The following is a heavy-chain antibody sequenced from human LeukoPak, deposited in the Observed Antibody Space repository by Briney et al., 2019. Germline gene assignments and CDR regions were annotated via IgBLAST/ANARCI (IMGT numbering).Heavy chain of an antibody. V-gene: IGHV1-8*03. CDR1: GYTFTSYD. CDR2: MNPNSGNT. D-gene: IGHD3-3*01. CDR3: ARGVTIFGVVIGIDAFDI. J-gene: IGHJ3*02. Sequence: ASVKVSCKASGYTFTSYDINWVRQATGQGLEWMGWMNPNSGNTGYAQKFQGRVTITADESTSTAYMELSSLRSEDTAVYYCARGVTIFGVVIGIDAFDIWGQGTMVTVSS.